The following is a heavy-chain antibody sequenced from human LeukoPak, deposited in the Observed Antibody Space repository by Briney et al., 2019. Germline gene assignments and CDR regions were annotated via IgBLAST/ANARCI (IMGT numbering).Heavy chain of an antibody. V-gene: IGHV1-18*01. Sequence: APLKVSCKASGYTFTSYGISWVRQAPGQGLEWMGWISAYNGNTNYAQKLPGRVTMTTDTSTSTAYVELRSLRSDDTAVYYWARPAGYSSGWSDFDYWGQGTLVTVSS. CDR1: GYTFTSYG. CDR3: ARPAGYSSGWSDFDY. J-gene: IGHJ4*02. CDR2: ISAYNGNT. D-gene: IGHD6-19*01.